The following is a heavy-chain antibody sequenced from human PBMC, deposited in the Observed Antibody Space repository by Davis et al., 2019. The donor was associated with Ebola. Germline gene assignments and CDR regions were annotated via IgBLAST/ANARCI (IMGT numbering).Heavy chain of an antibody. J-gene: IGHJ4*02. CDR2: ISSSSSYI. CDR1: GFTFSSYS. Sequence: GESLKISCAASGFTFSSYSMNWVRQAPGKGLEWVSSISSSSSYIYYADSVKGRFTISRDNAKNSLYLQMNSLRAEDTAVFYCARGAYYFDSSGYPDYWGQGTLVTVSS. CDR3: ARGAYYFDSSGYPDY. V-gene: IGHV3-21*01. D-gene: IGHD3-22*01.